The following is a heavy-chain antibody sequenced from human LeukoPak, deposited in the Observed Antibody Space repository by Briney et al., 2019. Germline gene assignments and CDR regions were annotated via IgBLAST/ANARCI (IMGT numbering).Heavy chain of an antibody. CDR2: IGATGVST. CDR1: GFTFSSYA. V-gene: IGHV3-23*01. J-gene: IGHJ4*02. CDR3: AKDQGGYSAYGHLDY. D-gene: IGHD5-12*01. Sequence: GGSLRLSCAASGFTFSSYAMSWVRQAPGKGLEWVSGIGATGVSTFYADSVKGRFTMSRDNSKNTPYLRMDSLRAEDTAVYYCAKDQGGYSAYGHLDYWGQGTLVTVSS.